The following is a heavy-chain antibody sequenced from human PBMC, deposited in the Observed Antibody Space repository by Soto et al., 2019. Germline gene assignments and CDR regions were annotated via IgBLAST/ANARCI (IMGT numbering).Heavy chain of an antibody. CDR2: IYYSGST. CDR3: ARSLHSGSSYYYYYMDV. CDR1: GGSISSYY. D-gene: IGHD1-26*01. J-gene: IGHJ6*03. Sequence: SETLSLTCTVSGGSISSYYLSWIRQPPGKGLEWIGYIYYSGSTNYNPSLKSRVTISVDTSKNQFSLKLSSVTAADTAVYYCARSLHSGSSYYYYYMDVWGKGTTVTVSS. V-gene: IGHV4-59*01.